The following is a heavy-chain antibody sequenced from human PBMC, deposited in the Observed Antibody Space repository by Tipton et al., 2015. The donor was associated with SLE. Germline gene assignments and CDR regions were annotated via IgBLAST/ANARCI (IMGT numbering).Heavy chain of an antibody. Sequence: TLSLTCTVSGGSISSGDYYWIWIRQHPGKGLEWIGYIYYTMSAYYNPSLKSRGIISLDTSKNQFSLKLSSVTAADTAVYYCARVPRTFYYDYSGHFDYWGPGTLVTASS. CDR2: IYYTMSA. CDR3: ARVPRTFYYDYSGHFDY. V-gene: IGHV4-31*03. D-gene: IGHD3-22*01. CDR1: GGSISSGDYY. J-gene: IGHJ4*02.